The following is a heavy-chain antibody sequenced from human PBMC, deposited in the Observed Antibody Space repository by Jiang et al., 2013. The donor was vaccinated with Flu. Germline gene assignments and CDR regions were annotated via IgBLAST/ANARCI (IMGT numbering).Heavy chain of an antibody. J-gene: IGHJ4*02. V-gene: IGHV1-18*04. CDR1: GYTFTSYG. CDR2: ISAYNGNT. CDR3: ARDPPVVVAATGETFDY. Sequence: GAEVKKPGASVKVSCKASGYTFTSYGISWVRQAPGQGLEWMGWISAYNGNTNYAQKFQGRVTMTTDTSTSTAYMELRSLRSDDTAVYYCARDPPVVVAATGETFDYWGQGTLVTVSS. D-gene: IGHD2-15*01.